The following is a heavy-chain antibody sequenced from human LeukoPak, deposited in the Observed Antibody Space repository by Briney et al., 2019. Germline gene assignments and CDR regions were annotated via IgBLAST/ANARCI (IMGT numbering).Heavy chain of an antibody. J-gene: IGHJ4*02. CDR2: IYYSGST. V-gene: IGHV4-59*08. Sequence: PSETLSLTCTVSGGSISSYYWSWIRQPPGKGPEWIGYIYYSGSTNYNPSLKSRVTISVDTSKNQFSLKLSSVTAADTAVYYCARATYYDILTGYYFDYWGQGTLVTVSS. CDR3: ARATYYDILTGYYFDY. D-gene: IGHD3-9*01. CDR1: GGSISSYY.